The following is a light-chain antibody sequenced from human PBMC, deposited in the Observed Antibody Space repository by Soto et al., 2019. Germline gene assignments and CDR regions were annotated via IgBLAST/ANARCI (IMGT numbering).Light chain of an antibody. CDR1: TSNIGSNY. CDR2: RNN. CDR3: ATWDDSLNGFYV. Sequence: QSVLTQPPSASGTPGQGVTISCSGSTSNIGSNYVYWYQQLPGTAPKLLIYRNNQRPSGVPDRFSGSKSGTSASLAISGLRSDDEADYFCATWDDSLNGFYVLGNGTK. J-gene: IGLJ1*01. V-gene: IGLV1-47*01.